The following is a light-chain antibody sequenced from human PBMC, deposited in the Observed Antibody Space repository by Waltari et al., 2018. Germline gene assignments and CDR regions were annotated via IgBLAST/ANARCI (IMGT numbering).Light chain of an antibody. V-gene: IGLV2-11*01. Sequence: QSALTQPRSVSGSPGQSVTIPCRGTSSHVGSYNFVSWYQQHPGNAPKLLIYDVVKRPSGVPDRFSGSKSGNTASLTISGLQTEDESDYYCCSYAGSYTFVFGGGTQLTVL. CDR2: DVV. J-gene: IGLJ7*01. CDR3: CSYAGSYTFV. CDR1: SSHVGSYNF.